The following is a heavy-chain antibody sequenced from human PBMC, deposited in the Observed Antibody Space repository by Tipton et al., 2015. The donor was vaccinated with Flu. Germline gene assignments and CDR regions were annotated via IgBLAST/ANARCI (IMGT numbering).Heavy chain of an antibody. Sequence: GSLRLSCAASGFTFGTSWMHWVRQAPGKGLVWVSAINSGGSDTRYADSVKGRFSISRENAKNTLYLQMNSLRGEDTAVYYCRTGDKHRNTDFDYWGQGTLVTVSS. D-gene: IGHD1-1*01. CDR3: RTGDKHRNTDFDY. CDR1: GFTFGTSW. V-gene: IGHV3-74*01. J-gene: IGHJ4*02. CDR2: INSGGSDT.